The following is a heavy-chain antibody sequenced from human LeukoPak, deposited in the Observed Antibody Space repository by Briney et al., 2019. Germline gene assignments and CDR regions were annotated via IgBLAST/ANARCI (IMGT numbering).Heavy chain of an antibody. CDR3: ARGPWFDP. CDR2: IYYSGST. Sequence: PSETLSLTCTVSGGSISSSSYYWGWIRQPPGKGLEWIGSIYYSGSTNYNPSLKSRVTMSVDTSKNQFSLKLSSVTAADTAVYYCARGPWFDPWGQGTLVTVSS. CDR1: GGSISSSSYY. V-gene: IGHV4-39*07. J-gene: IGHJ5*02.